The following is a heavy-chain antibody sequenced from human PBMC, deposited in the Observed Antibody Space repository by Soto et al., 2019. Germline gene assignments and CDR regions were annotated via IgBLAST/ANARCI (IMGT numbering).Heavy chain of an antibody. CDR3: TRECKGTGGSVF. CDR1: GLIFADYS. CDR2: IRATDYGGTT. J-gene: IGHJ4*02. V-gene: IGHV3-49*02. Sequence: GASLRLSCPGSGLIFADYSLSWVRQPPGRGLEWVGLIRATDYGGTTEYAASVKGRFTISRDDSKNIAYLQMNSLKTEDTAVYFCTRECKGTGGSVFWGQGTLVTVSS. D-gene: IGHD3-10*01.